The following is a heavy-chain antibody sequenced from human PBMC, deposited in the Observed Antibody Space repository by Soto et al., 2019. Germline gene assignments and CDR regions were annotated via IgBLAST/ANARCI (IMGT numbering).Heavy chain of an antibody. CDR3: ALGSWSGETFDT. CDR2: LIPMLAIT. J-gene: IGHJ3*02. Sequence: QVQLVQSGAEVKKPGSSVKVSCKGSGGTFNAYTIIWVRQAPGQGLEWMGRLIPMLAITNYAQRFQGRVTLTADTSTTTAYMELSSLTSEDTAVYYCALGSWSGETFDTWGQGTLVTVSS. CDR1: GGTFNAYT. V-gene: IGHV1-69*02. D-gene: IGHD6-13*01.